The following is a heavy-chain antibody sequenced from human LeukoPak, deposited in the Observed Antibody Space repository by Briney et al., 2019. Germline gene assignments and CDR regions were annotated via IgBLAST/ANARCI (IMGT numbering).Heavy chain of an antibody. J-gene: IGHJ4*02. CDR3: ARDSQPTWELDY. Sequence: SETLSLTCTVCGLSINSYYWSWIAHPAGKGLEWIGRIYTSGSTNYNPSLKSRVTMSVDTSKIQFSLKLSSVTAADTVVYYCARDSQPTWELDYWGQGTLVTVSS. CDR1: GLSINSYY. V-gene: IGHV4-4*07. D-gene: IGHD1-26*01. CDR2: IYTSGST.